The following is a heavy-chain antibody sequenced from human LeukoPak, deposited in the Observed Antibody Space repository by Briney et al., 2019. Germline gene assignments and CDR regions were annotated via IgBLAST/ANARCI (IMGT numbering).Heavy chain of an antibody. Sequence: GGSLRLSCAASGFTFSSYAVSWVRRAPGTGLEWVSTISGSGGSTYYADSVKGRFTISRDNSKNTLYLQMNSLRAEDTAVYYCAKGDTIFGVVTIFDYWGQGTLVTVSS. CDR1: GFTFSSYA. D-gene: IGHD3-3*01. V-gene: IGHV3-23*01. J-gene: IGHJ4*02. CDR3: AKGDTIFGVVTIFDY. CDR2: ISGSGGST.